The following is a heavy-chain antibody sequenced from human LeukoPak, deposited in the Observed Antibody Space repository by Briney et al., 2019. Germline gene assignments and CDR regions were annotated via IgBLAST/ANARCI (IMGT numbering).Heavy chain of an antibody. CDR1: GGSISSGDYY. Sequence: SETLSLTCTVSGGSISSGDYYWSWIRQPPGKGLGWFGYIYYSGSTYYNPSLKSRVTISVDTSKNQFSLKLSSVTAADTAVYYCARDGGVTYYYYGMDVWGQGTTVTVSS. CDR2: IYYSGST. D-gene: IGHD3-16*01. V-gene: IGHV4-30-4*01. J-gene: IGHJ6*02. CDR3: ARDGGVTYYYYGMDV.